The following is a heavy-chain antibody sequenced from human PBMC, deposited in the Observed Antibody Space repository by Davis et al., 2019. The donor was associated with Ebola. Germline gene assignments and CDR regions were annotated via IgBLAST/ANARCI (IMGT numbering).Heavy chain of an antibody. Sequence: AASVKVSCKASAYTFTSYGISWVRQAPGQGLEWMGWISTYNTHYAQNLQGRLTMTTDTSTSTAYMELRSLRSDDTAVYYCARDSGMVRAHLCDYWGQGTLVTVSS. D-gene: IGHD3-10*01. J-gene: IGHJ4*02. CDR3: ARDSGMVRAHLCDY. V-gene: IGHV1-18*01. CDR2: ISTYNT. CDR1: AYTFTSYG.